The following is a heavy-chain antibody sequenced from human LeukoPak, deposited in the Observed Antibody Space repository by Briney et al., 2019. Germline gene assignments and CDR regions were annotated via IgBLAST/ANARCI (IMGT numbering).Heavy chain of an antibody. CDR2: ISWNSGSM. V-gene: IGHV3-9*01. CDR1: GFTFDDYA. CDR3: AKDYGSGSYFFYMDV. J-gene: IGHJ6*03. D-gene: IGHD3-10*01. Sequence: PGGSLRLSCAASGFTFDDYAMHWVRQAPGKGLEWVSGISWNSGSMGYADSVKGRFTISRDNAKNSLYLQMNSLRAEDTALYYCAKDYGSGSYFFYMDVWGKGTTVTISS.